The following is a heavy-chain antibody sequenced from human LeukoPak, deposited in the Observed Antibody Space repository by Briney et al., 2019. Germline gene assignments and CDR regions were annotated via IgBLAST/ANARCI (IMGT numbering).Heavy chain of an antibody. CDR2: IYYSGST. CDR1: GGSISSYY. D-gene: IGHD2-15*01. CDR3: ARSRGRDFDY. J-gene: IGHJ4*02. Sequence: SETLSLTCTVSGGSISSYYWSWIRQPPGKGLEWIGYIYYSGSTNYNPSLKSRVTISVDTSKDQFSLKLSSVTAADTAVYYCARSRGRDFDYWGQGTLVTVSS. V-gene: IGHV4-59*08.